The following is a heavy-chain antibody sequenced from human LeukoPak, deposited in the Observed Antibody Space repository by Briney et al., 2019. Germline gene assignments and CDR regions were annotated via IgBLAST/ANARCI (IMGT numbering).Heavy chain of an antibody. J-gene: IGHJ6*03. CDR2: INHSGST. Sequence: SETLSLTCTVSGGSISGYYWSWIRQPPGKGLEWIGEINHSGSTNYNPSLKSRVTISVDTSKNQFSLKLSSVTAADTAVYYCARRKITYIAVGHYYMDVWGKGTTVTISS. D-gene: IGHD6-19*01. CDR3: ARRKITYIAVGHYYMDV. V-gene: IGHV4-34*01. CDR1: GGSISGYY.